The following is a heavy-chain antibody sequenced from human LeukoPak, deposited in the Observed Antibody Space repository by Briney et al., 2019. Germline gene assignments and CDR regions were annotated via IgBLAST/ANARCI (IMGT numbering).Heavy chain of an antibody. D-gene: IGHD2-21*02. CDR2: IIPILGIA. J-gene: IGHJ3*02. CDR1: GGTFSSYA. Sequence: SVKVSCKASGGTFSSYAIIWVRQAPGQGLEWMGRIIPILGIANYAQRFQGRVTITADKSTSTAYMELSSLRSEDTAVYYCARGNCGGDCYPHDAFDIWGQGTMVTVSS. CDR3: ARGNCGGDCYPHDAFDI. V-gene: IGHV1-69*04.